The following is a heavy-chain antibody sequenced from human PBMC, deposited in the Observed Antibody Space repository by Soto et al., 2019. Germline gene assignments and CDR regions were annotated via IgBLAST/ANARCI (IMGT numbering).Heavy chain of an antibody. CDR1: GCSISSYY. CDR2: IYYSGST. CDR3: ARVFVPRSGPSLDP. V-gene: IGHV4-59*01. J-gene: IGHJ5*02. D-gene: IGHD3-3*01. Sequence: SETLSLTCTVSGCSISSYYWSWIRQPPGKGLEWIGYIYYSGSTNYNPSLKSRVTISVDTSKNQFSLKLSSVTAADTAVYYCARVFVPRSGPSLDPWGQGTLVTVSS.